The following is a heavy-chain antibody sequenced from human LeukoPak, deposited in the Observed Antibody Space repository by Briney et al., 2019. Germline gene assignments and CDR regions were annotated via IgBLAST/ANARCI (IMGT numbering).Heavy chain of an antibody. J-gene: IGHJ4*02. CDR2: INHSGST. V-gene: IGHV4-34*01. CDR1: GGSFSGYY. Sequence: PSETLSLTCAVYGGSFSGYYWSWIRQPPGKGLEWIGEINHSGSTNYNPSLKSRVTISVDTSKNQFSLKLSSVTAADTAVYYCARDRGITGTSDFDYWGQGTLVTVSS. D-gene: IGHD1-20*01. CDR3: ARDRGITGTSDFDY.